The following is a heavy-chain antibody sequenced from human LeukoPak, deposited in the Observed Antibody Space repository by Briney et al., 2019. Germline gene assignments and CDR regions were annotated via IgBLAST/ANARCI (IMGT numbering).Heavy chain of an antibody. Sequence: PSETLSLTCTVSGGSISSYYWSWIRQPPGKGLEWIGYIYYSGSTNYNPSPKSRVTISVDTSKNQFSLKLSSVTAADTAVYYCASFLTNYYDTTGYYRFTLWGQGTLVTVSS. CDR1: GGSISSYY. CDR2: IYYSGST. J-gene: IGHJ4*02. V-gene: IGHV4-59*08. CDR3: ASFLTNYYDTTGYYRFTL. D-gene: IGHD3-22*01.